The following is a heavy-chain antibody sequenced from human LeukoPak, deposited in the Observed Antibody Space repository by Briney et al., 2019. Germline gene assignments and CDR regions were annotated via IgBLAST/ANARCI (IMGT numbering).Heavy chain of an antibody. D-gene: IGHD3-10*01. Sequence: GRSLRLCCAASGFTFSSFGMHWVRQAPGKGLEWVAFIWFDGSNKDYADSVKGRFTISRDNSKNTLYLQMNSLRAEDTAVYYCARGVVRRAGGGYYFDYWGQGTLVTVSS. CDR1: GFTFSSFG. V-gene: IGHV3-33*01. CDR3: ARGVVRRAGGGYYFDY. J-gene: IGHJ4*02. CDR2: IWFDGSNK.